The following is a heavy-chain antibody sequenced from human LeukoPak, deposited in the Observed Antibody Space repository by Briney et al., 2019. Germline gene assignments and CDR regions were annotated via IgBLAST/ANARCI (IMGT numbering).Heavy chain of an antibody. CDR2: IYDSGTT. Sequence: PSETLSLTCTVSGCSFSSSSYYWGCLRQRPGKGLVWTGSIYDSGTTYYNPSLKSRVSISVDTSKNQFSLKLSSVTDADTAVYYCARLKKLPNGGSYYGFDPWGQGTLVTVSS. J-gene: IGHJ5*02. CDR1: GCSFSSSSYY. V-gene: IGHV4-39*01. CDR3: ARLKKLPNGGSYYGFDP. D-gene: IGHD1-26*01.